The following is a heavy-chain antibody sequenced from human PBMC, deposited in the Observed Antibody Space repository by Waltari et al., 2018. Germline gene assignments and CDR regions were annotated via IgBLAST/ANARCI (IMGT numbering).Heavy chain of an antibody. J-gene: IGHJ2*01. D-gene: IGHD3-22*01. V-gene: IGHV3-23*04. CDR3: AKDTVIIWNRVDQGGHFDL. CDR2: SSGGGGSA. Sequence: EVQLVESGGTLIQPGGSLRLSCEASGFTVCRYGLTCVRQAPGKGRVWVLASSGGGGSAYYADSVRGLFTTSRDNSKDILYLKMNSLRVEDTSVYHCAKDTVIIWNRVDQGGHFDLWGRGTLVTVSS. CDR1: GFTVCRYG.